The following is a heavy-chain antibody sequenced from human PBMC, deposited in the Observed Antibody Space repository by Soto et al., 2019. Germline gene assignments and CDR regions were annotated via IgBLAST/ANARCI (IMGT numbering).Heavy chain of an antibody. CDR1: GFTFSLYN. D-gene: IGHD5-12*01. CDR3: ARDTYSGHERPY. J-gene: IGHJ4*02. V-gene: IGHV3-21*01. Sequence: VQLVESGGGLVKPGGSLRLSCATSGFTFSLYNMNWVRQAPGKGLEWVSSISGTTNDMKYADSVKGRFTISRDNAQNSLSLQMNSLRAEDTAVYYCARDTYSGHERPYWGQGTLVTVSS. CDR2: ISGTTNDM.